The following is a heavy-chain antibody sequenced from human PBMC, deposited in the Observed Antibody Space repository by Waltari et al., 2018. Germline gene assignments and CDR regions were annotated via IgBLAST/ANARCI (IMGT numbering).Heavy chain of an antibody. Sequence: EVQLVESGGALVEPGGSLGLSLAAPGFPFRTNWMSWVSQAPGEGLEWLANIKPDGSEKYYVDSVKGRFTISRDNAKNSLSLQMDSLRAEDTAVYYCARDFNWGWFYWGQGARVTVSS. V-gene: IGHV3-7*01. CDR2: IKPDGSEK. J-gene: IGHJ4*02. D-gene: IGHD7-27*01. CDR3: ARDFNWGWFY. CDR1: GFPFRTNW.